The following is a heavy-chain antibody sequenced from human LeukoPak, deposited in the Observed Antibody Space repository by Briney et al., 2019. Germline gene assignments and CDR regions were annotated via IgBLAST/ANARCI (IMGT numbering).Heavy chain of an antibody. D-gene: IGHD6-13*01. Sequence: SETLSLTCTVSGGSISSGDYYWSWIRQPPGKGLEWIGYIYYSGSTYYNPSLKSRVTISVDTSKNQFSLNLSSVTAADTAVYSCARASGSSWYERRLHAYYYYMDVWGKGTTVTVSS. V-gene: IGHV4-30-4*01. CDR1: GGSISSGDYY. J-gene: IGHJ6*03. CDR3: ARASGSSWYERRLHAYYYYMDV. CDR2: IYYSGST.